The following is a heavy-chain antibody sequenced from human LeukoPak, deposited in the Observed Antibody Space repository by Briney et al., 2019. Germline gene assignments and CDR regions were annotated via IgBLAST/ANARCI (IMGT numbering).Heavy chain of an antibody. Sequence: SETLSLTCTVSGGSISSGSYYWSWIRQPAGKELEWIGRIYTSGSTNYNPSLKSRVTISVDTSKNQFSLKLSSVTAADTAVYYCARSYYYDSSGYFDYWGQGTLVTVSS. J-gene: IGHJ4*02. CDR2: IYTSGST. CDR1: GGSISSGSYY. CDR3: ARSYYYDSSGYFDY. V-gene: IGHV4-61*02. D-gene: IGHD3-22*01.